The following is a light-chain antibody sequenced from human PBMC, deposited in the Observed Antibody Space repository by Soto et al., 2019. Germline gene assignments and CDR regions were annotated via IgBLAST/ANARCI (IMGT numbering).Light chain of an antibody. Sequence: IVLTQSPATLSLFPGEGTTLSCRARKSVSSYVAWYQQKPGQAPRLPMSAAFNRATGIPARFSGSGSGTDLSPTISSLELEDFAFYYCQQGSHFGGGTEVEIK. CDR2: AAF. V-gene: IGKV3-11*01. CDR3: QQGSH. J-gene: IGKJ4*01. CDR1: KSVSSY.